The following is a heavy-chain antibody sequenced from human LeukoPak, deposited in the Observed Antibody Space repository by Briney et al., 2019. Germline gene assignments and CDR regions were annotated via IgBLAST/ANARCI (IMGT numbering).Heavy chain of an antibody. V-gene: IGHV5-51*01. CDR2: IYPGDSDT. CDR1: GYSFTTHW. D-gene: IGHD3-9*01. J-gene: IGHJ4*02. CDR3: ARLLDILSATHGPGDY. Sequence: GESLKISCKASGYSFTTHWIGWVRQMPGKGLEWMGIIYPGDSDTRYSPSFQGHVTISADKSISTAYLQWSSLKASDTAMYYCARLLDILSATHGPGDYWGQGTLVTVSS.